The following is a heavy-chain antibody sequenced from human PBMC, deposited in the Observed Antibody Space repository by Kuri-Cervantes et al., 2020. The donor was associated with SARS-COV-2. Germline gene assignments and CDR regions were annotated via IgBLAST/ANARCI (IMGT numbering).Heavy chain of an antibody. D-gene: IGHD3-22*01. Sequence: GGSLRLSCAASGFTFSSYGMHWVRQAPGKGLEWVAVIWYDGSNKYYADSVKGRFTISRDISKNTLYLQMNSLRAEDTAVYYCARGLTITMIVVVEVGGADYWGQGTLVTVSS. CDR3: ARGLTITMIVVVEVGGADY. CDR2: IWYDGSNK. V-gene: IGHV3-33*01. CDR1: GFTFSSYG. J-gene: IGHJ4*02.